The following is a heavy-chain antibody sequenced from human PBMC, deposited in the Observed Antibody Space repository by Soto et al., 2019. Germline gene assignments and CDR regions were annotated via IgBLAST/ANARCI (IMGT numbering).Heavy chain of an antibody. D-gene: IGHD6-13*01. CDR1: GFTVSSNY. V-gene: IGHV3-53*05. CDR3: AIGGYSSSRTYYYDMYL. Sequence: GGSLRLSCAASGFTVSSNYMSWVRQAPGKGLEWVSVVFSGGTTNYADSVKGRFTISRDNSKNTLYLQMNSLRTEDTAVYYCAIGGYSSSRTYYYDMYLLDSGTTVTVS. J-gene: IGHJ6*03. CDR2: VFSGGTT.